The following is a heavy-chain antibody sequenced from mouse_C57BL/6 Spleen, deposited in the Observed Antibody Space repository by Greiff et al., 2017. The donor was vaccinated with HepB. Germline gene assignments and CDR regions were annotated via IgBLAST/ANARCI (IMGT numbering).Heavy chain of an antibody. V-gene: IGHV1-81*01. CDR2: IYPRSGNT. D-gene: IGHD1-1*01. CDR3: AREYYGSSYYYFDY. CDR1: GYTFTSYG. Sequence: VKVVESGAELARPGASVKLSCKASGYTFTSYGISWVKQRTGQGLEWIGEIYPRSGNTYYNEKFKGKATLTADKSSSTAYMELRSLTSEDSAVYFCAREYYGSSYYYFDYWGQGTTLTVSS. J-gene: IGHJ2*01.